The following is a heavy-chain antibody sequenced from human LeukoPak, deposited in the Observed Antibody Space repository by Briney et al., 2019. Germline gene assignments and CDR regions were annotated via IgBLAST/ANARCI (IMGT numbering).Heavy chain of an antibody. Sequence: GESLKISCKDSGYSFTSYWIGWVRQMPGKGLEWMGIIYPGDSDTRYSPSFQGQVTISADKSINTAYLQWSSLKASDTAMYYCARRIAVAGTYFDYWGQGTLVTVSS. CDR1: GYSFTSYW. J-gene: IGHJ4*02. V-gene: IGHV5-51*01. D-gene: IGHD6-19*01. CDR2: IYPGDSDT. CDR3: ARRIAVAGTYFDY.